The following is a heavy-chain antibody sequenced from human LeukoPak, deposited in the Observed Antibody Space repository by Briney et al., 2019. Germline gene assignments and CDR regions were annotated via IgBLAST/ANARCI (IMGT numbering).Heavy chain of an antibody. CDR3: ARGGVLRYFDWLSQSQYYFDY. D-gene: IGHD3-9*01. Sequence: SVKVSCKASGYTFTSYDINWVRQATGQGLEWMGWMNPNSGNTGYAQKFQGRVTMTRNTSISTAYMELSSLRSEDTAVYYCARGGVLRYFDWLSQSQYYFDYWGQGTLVTVSS. J-gene: IGHJ4*02. CDR2: MNPNSGNT. V-gene: IGHV1-8*01. CDR1: GYTFTSYD.